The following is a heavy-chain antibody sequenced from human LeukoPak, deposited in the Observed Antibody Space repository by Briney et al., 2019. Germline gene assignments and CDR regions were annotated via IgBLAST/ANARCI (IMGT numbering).Heavy chain of an antibody. CDR3: ARHGGSESLFDY. CDR1: GDSVRSYY. D-gene: IGHD3-10*01. CDR2: IFYSGIT. V-gene: IGHV4-59*08. Sequence: PSETLSLTCIVSGDSVRSYYWSWIRQPPGKGLEWIGYIFYSGITSYNPSLKSRVTISVDTSKNQFSLKLSSVTAADTAVYYCARHGGSESLFDYWGQGTLVTVSS. J-gene: IGHJ4*02.